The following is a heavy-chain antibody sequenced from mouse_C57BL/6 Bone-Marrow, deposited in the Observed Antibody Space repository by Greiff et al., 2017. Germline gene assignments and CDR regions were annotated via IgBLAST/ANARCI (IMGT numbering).Heavy chain of an antibody. CDR1: GYTFTGYW. V-gene: IGHV1-9*01. J-gene: IGHJ1*03. CDR2: ILPGSGST. Sequence: QVQLQQSGAELMKPGASVKLSCKATGYTFTGYWIEWVKQRPGHSLEWIGEILPGSGSTTYNEKFKGKATFTADTSSNTAYMQLSSLTTEDSAIYYCARYPHYYGSSYPHWYFDVWGTGTTVTVSS. D-gene: IGHD1-1*01. CDR3: ARYPHYYGSSYPHWYFDV.